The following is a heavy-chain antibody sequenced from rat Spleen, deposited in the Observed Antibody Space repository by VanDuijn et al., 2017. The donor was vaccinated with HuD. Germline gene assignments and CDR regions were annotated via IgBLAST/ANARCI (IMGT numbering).Heavy chain of an antibody. CDR3: ARHPQLGTYWYFDF. Sequence: EVQLVETGGGLVEPGRSLKLSCVASGFPFSNYGMHWTRQAPPKGLEWVASISPRGVSTYYRDSVKVRFTIYRDNSKSTLYLQMDSLRSEDTATYYCARHPQLGTYWYFDFWGPGTMVTVSS. D-gene: IGHD3-4*01. V-gene: IGHV5-19*01. J-gene: IGHJ1*01. CDR1: GFPFSNYG. CDR2: ISPRGVST.